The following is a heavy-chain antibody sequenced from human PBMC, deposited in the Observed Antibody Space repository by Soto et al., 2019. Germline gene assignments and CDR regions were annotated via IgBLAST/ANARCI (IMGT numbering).Heavy chain of an antibody. CDR2: FDPEDGET. CDR3: ATADCSGGSCHLFDY. D-gene: IGHD2-15*01. J-gene: IGHJ4*02. CDR1: GYTLTELS. V-gene: IGHV1-24*01. Sequence: ASVKVSCKVSGYTLTELSMHWVRQAPGKGLEWMGGFDPEDGETIYAQKFQGRVTMTEDTSTDTAYMELSSLRSEDTAVYYCATADCSGGSCHLFDYWGQGTLVTVSS.